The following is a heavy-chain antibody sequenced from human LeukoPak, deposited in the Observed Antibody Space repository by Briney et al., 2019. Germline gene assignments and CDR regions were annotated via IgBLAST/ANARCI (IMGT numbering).Heavy chain of an antibody. CDR1: GYTFTGYY. CDR2: IIPIFGTT. D-gene: IGHD6-13*01. V-gene: IGHV1-69*13. J-gene: IGHJ6*03. Sequence: SVKVSCKASGYTFTGYYMHWVRQAPGQGLEWMGGIIPIFGTTNYAQKFQDRVTITPDESTSTVYMELSSLRSEDTAVYYCARGSSKWHFYYYMDVWGKGTTVTVSS. CDR3: ARGSSKWHFYYYMDV.